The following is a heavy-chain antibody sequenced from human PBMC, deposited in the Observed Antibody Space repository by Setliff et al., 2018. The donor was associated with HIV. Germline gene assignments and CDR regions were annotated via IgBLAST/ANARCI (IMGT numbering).Heavy chain of an antibody. V-gene: IGHV1-18*01. Sequence: GASVKVSCKASGGTFSGYAISWVRQAPGQGLEWMGGIIPIFGNTNYAQKLQGRVTMTTDTSTSTAYMELRSLRSDDTAVYYCARVPLSGWLYFDYWGQGTLVTVSS. CDR2: IIPIFGNT. J-gene: IGHJ4*02. CDR3: ARVPLSGWLYFDY. D-gene: IGHD6-19*01. CDR1: GGTFSGYA.